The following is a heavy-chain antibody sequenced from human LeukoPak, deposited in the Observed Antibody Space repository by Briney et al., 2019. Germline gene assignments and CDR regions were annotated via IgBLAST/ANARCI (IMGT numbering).Heavy chain of an antibody. CDR2: INQAGSGK. CDR3: ARTDTTGKGYFDY. D-gene: IGHD1-1*01. Sequence: PGGSLRLSCAASGFTFSSYSMNWVRQAPGKGLEWVANINQAGSGKYYVDSVKGRFTISRDNAKNSLYLQMNSLRAEDTAVYYCARTDTTGKGYFDYWGQGALVTVSS. J-gene: IGHJ4*02. V-gene: IGHV3-7*01. CDR1: GFTFSSYS.